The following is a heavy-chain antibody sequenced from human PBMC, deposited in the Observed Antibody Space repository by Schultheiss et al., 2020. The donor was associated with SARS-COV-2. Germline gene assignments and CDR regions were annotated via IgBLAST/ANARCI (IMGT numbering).Heavy chain of an antibody. D-gene: IGHD6-13*01. Sequence: SETLSLTCAVYGGSFSGYYWSWIRQPPGKGLEWIGYIYHSGSTNYNPSLKSRVTISVDKSKNQFSLKLSSVTAADTAVYYCARVNIYIAAAGTRTDYYYYYGMDVWGQGTTVTVSS. CDR1: GGSFSGYY. CDR3: ARVNIYIAAAGTRTDYYYYYGMDV. J-gene: IGHJ6*02. V-gene: IGHV4-34*01. CDR2: IYHSGST.